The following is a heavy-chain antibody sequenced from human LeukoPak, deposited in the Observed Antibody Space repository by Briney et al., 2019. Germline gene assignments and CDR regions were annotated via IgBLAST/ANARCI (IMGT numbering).Heavy chain of an antibody. CDR1: GGTFSSYT. CDR3: ARVYDSGSFSGV. J-gene: IGHJ4*02. V-gene: IGHV1-69*02. Sequence: GASVKVSCKASGGTFSSYTISWVRQAPGQGLEWMGRIIPILGIANYAQKFQGRVTMTRDTSISTAYMELSRLRSDDTAVYYCARVYDSGSFSGVWGQGTLVTVSS. D-gene: IGHD3-10*01. CDR2: IIPILGIA.